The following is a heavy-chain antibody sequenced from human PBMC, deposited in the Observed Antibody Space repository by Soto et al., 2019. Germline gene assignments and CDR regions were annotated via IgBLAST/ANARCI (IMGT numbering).Heavy chain of an antibody. CDR2: ISSSSSYI. D-gene: IGHD3-22*01. J-gene: IGHJ3*02. V-gene: IGHV3-21*01. CDR1: GFTFSSYS. CDR3: ARDGYYYDSSGYHDAFDI. Sequence: GGSLRLCCAASGFTFSSYSMNWVRQAPGKGLEWVSSISSSSSYIYYADSVKGRFTISRDNAKNSLYLQMNSLRAEDTAVYYCARDGYYYDSSGYHDAFDIWGQGTMVTVSS.